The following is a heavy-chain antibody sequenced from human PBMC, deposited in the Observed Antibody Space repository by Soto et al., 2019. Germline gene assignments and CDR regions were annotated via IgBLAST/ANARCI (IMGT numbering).Heavy chain of an antibody. CDR3: ASNYYDSSGYYPLDY. Sequence: SETLSLTCDVSGGSVSDYYWSWIRQAPGKGLEWIGYIHKRGVTNYNPSLKSRVTMSVDTSKNQFSLKLSSVTAADTAVYYCASNYYDSSGYYPLDYWGQGTLVTVSS. CDR1: GGSVSDYY. CDR2: IHKRGVT. J-gene: IGHJ4*02. V-gene: IGHV4-59*02. D-gene: IGHD3-22*01.